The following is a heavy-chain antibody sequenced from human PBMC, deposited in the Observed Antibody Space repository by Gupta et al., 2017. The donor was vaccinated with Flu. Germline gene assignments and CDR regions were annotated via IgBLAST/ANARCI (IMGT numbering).Heavy chain of an antibody. CDR2: VYSGGPT. D-gene: IGHD3-10*01. J-gene: IGHJ4*02. Sequence: EVQLVESGGGLIQPGGSLRLSCVASGFSVRSNYISWVRQTPGKGLEWISVVYSGGPTFYSDSVKCRFTISRDNVQRTVYLQMNSLRPEDTAVYYCARMVRPQAAFDSWGQGTLVTVSS. CDR3: ARMVRPQAAFDS. V-gene: IGHV3-53*01. CDR1: GFSVRSNY.